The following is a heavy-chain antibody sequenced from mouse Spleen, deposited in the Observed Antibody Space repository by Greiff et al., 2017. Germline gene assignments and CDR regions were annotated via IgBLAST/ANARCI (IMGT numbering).Heavy chain of an antibody. D-gene: IGHD1-1*01. CDR1: GYTFTSYW. CDR3: ARSGENSYGSSHLYAMDY. V-gene: IGHV1-55*01. J-gene: IGHJ4*01. CDR2: IYPGSGST. Sequence: QVQLQQLGAELVKPGASVKMSCKASGYTFTSYWITWVKQRPGQGLEWIGDIYPGSGSTNYNEKFKSKATLTVDTSSSTAYMQLSSLTSEDSAVYYCARSGENSYGSSHLYAMDYWGQGTSVTVSS.